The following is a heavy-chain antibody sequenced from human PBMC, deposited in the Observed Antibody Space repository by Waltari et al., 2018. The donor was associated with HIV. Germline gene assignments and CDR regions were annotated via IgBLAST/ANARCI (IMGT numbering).Heavy chain of an antibody. V-gene: IGHV1-18*01. CDR2: ISAYNGNT. J-gene: IGHJ6*02. Sequence: QVQLVQSGAEVKKPGASVKVSCKASGYTFTSYGISWVRQAPGQGLEWMGWISAYNGNTNYAQKLQGRVTMTTDTSTSTAYMELRSLRSDDTAVYYCARDSARYCSGGSCYSQFFYYYYGMDVWGQGTTVTVSS. D-gene: IGHD2-15*01. CDR1: GYTFTSYG. CDR3: ARDSARYCSGGSCYSQFFYYYYGMDV.